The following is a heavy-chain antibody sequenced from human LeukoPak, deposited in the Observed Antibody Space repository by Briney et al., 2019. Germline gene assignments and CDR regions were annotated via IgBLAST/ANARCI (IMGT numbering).Heavy chain of an antibody. V-gene: IGHV3-7*01. CDR1: GFTFSSYW. CDR3: ARDRVGGYDFRYGMDV. CDR2: IKQDGSDK. J-gene: IGHJ6*02. Sequence: GGSLRLSCAASGFTFSSYWMSWVRQAPGKGLEWVANIKQDGSDKYYVDSVKGRFTISRDNAKNSLYLQMNSLRAEDTAVYYCARDRVGGYDFRYGMDVWGQGTTVTVSS. D-gene: IGHD5-12*01.